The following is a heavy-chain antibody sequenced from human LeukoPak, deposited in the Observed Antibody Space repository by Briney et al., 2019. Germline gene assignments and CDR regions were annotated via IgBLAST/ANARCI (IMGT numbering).Heavy chain of an antibody. Sequence: SETLSLTCAVSGVSITTTNWWSWVRQPPGKGLEWIGEVHLSGATNYNPSLESRVSMSIDKSKNHLSLEVTSVTAADTAIYYCTRESGAFSPFGFWGLGTLVTVSS. D-gene: IGHD1-26*01. J-gene: IGHJ4*02. CDR2: VHLSGAT. V-gene: IGHV4-4*02. CDR1: GVSITTTNW. CDR3: TRESGAFSPFGF.